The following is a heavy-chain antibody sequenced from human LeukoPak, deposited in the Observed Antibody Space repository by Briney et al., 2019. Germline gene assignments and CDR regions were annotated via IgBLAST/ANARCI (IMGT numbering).Heavy chain of an antibody. J-gene: IGHJ6*03. CDR3: AKPGAGSYAPYYYYYMDV. V-gene: IGHV3-23*01. CDR2: ISGSGDST. CDR1: GFTFSSCS. D-gene: IGHD3-16*01. Sequence: GGSLTLSCAASGFTFSSCSVNWVRQAPGKGLEWVSAISGSGDSTYCADSVKGRFTISRDNSRNTLYLQMNSLRAEDTAVYYCAKPGAGSYAPYYYYYMDVWGKGTTVTVSS.